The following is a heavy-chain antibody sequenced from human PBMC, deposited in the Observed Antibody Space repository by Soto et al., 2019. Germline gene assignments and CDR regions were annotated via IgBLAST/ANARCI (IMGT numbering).Heavy chain of an antibody. J-gene: IGHJ6*02. CDR2: IYHSGST. CDR1: GDSISSGGYS. V-gene: IGHV4-30-2*01. Sequence: SETLSLTCAVSGDSISSGGYSWSWIRQPPGKGLEWIGYIYHSGSTYYNPSLKSRVTISVDRSKNQFSLKLSSVTAADTAVYYCARGGSYYYYYGMDVWGQGTTVTVS. CDR3: ARGGSYYYYYGMDV. D-gene: IGHD5-12*01.